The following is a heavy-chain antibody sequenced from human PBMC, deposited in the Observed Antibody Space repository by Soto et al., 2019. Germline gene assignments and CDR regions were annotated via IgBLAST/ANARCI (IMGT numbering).Heavy chain of an antibody. D-gene: IGHD5-12*01. CDR3: ARGSWDDVSGHHSMEV. V-gene: IGHV6-1*01. CDR1: GDSVSSNSAG. CDR2: TYYKSRWFN. J-gene: IGHJ6*03. Sequence: QVQLQLSGPGLIEPSQTLSLTCAISGDSVSSNSAGWNWVRQTPSRGLEWLGKTYYKSRWFNNYAVSVKSRIPINPDTSKTPCSLRPASGIPEAKAVVFCARGSWDDVSGHHSMEVWGKATTVTVSS.